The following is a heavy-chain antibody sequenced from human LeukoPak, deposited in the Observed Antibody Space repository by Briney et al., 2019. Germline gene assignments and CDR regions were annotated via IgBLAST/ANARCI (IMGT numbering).Heavy chain of an antibody. Sequence: SETLSLTCTVSGGSISAYYWSWIRQPAGKGLEWIGRIYISGSTNCNPSLRSRVTMSVDTSKNQFSLKLSSVTAADTAVYYCARENIVVAGGYDYWGQGTLVTVSS. CDR1: GGSISAYY. V-gene: IGHV4-4*07. CDR2: IYISGST. J-gene: IGHJ4*02. D-gene: IGHD6-19*01. CDR3: ARENIVVAGGYDY.